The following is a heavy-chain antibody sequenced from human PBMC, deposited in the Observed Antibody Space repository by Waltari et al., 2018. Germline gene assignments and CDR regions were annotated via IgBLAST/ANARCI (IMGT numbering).Heavy chain of an antibody. CDR1: GEGVPCNSAA. V-gene: IGHV6-1*01. Sequence: QVHLQQSCPGLVMRSQSLSLTCAISGEGVPCNSAARTWVRQSPSRGLEGLVRPYYRSKWYNDYAVSVKSRITINPDTSKNQFSLQLNSVNTEDSDVYYRARGQWLVGNFDYWGQGTLVTVSS. J-gene: IGHJ4*02. D-gene: IGHD6-19*01. CDR2: PYYRSKWYN. CDR3: ARGQWLVGNFDY.